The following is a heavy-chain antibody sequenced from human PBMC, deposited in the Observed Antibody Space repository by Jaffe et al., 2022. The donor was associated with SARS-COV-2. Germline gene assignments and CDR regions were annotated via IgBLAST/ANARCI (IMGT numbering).Heavy chain of an antibody. J-gene: IGHJ4*02. CDR1: GFTFSSYG. Sequence: QVQLVESGGGVVQPGRSLRLSCAASGFTFSSYGMHWVRQAPGKGLEWVAVISYDGSNKYYADSVKGRFTISRDNSKNTLYLQMNSLRAEDTAVYYCAKGATYYYDSSGYAGVGYWGQGTLVTVSS. V-gene: IGHV3-30*18. CDR3: AKGATYYYDSSGYAGVGY. D-gene: IGHD3-22*01. CDR2: ISYDGSNK.